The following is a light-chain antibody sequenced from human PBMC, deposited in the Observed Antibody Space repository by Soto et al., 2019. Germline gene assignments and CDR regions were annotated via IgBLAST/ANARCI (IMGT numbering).Light chain of an antibody. Sequence: QSVLTQPASVSGSPGQSITISCTGTSSDVGSYDFVSWYQQHPGKAPKLMIYKVSNRPSGVSNRLSGSKFDNTASLTISGLQAEDEAHYSCGSSTTSSNYVFVNGTMLTVL. CDR2: KVS. CDR1: SSDVGSYDF. V-gene: IGLV2-14*01. CDR3: GSSTTSSNYV. J-gene: IGLJ1*01.